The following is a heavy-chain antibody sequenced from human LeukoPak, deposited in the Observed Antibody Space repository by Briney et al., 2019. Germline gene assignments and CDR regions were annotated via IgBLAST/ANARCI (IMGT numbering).Heavy chain of an antibody. D-gene: IGHD6-19*01. CDR1: GGSISSYY. Sequence: PSESLSLTCTVSGGSISSYYWSWIRQPPGKGLEWIGYIYYSGSTNYNPSLKSRVTISVDTSKNQFSLKLSSVTAADTAVYYCASGAVAGLVDYWGQGTLVTVSS. CDR2: IYYSGST. J-gene: IGHJ4*02. CDR3: ASGAVAGLVDY. V-gene: IGHV4-59*01.